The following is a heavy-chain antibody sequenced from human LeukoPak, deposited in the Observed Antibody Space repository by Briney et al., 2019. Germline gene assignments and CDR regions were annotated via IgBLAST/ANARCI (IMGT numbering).Heavy chain of an antibody. CDR2: IHNCGTT. CDR3: ARRYYYNLGSFPFDF. J-gene: IGHJ4*02. CDR1: GGPFSGYF. V-gene: IGHV4-34*01. D-gene: IGHD3-10*01. Sequence: PSETLSLTCAVSGGPFSGYFWSWIRQSSGKGLEWIGEIHNCGTTNYNPSLNSRVTISEDTSKNQFYLNLSSVTAADTADYYCARRYYYNLGSFPFDFWGQGTLVTVSS.